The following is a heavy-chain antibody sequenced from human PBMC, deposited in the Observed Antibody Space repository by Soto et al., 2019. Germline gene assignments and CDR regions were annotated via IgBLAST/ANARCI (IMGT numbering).Heavy chain of an antibody. V-gene: IGHV3-33*01. CDR3: AREWRGSSPITQYYYYGMDV. Sequence: GGSLRLSCAASGFTFSSYGMHWVRQAPGKGLEWVAVIWYDGSNKYYADSVKGRFTISRDNSKNTLYLQMNSLRAEDTAVYYCAREWRGSSPITQYYYYGMDVWGQGTTVTVSS. CDR2: IWYDGSNK. D-gene: IGHD6-6*01. CDR1: GFTFSSYG. J-gene: IGHJ6*02.